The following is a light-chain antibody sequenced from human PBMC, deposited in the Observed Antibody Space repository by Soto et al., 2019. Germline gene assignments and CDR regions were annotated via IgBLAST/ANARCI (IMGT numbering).Light chain of an antibody. CDR1: QSVSSN. Sequence: EIVMTQSPATLSVSPGERATLSCRASQSVSSNLAWYQQKPCQAPRLLIYGASTRATGIRARFSCSGSGTEFTLTISSLQSEDFAVYYCQQYNNWPPVTFGQGTRLEIK. CDR2: GAS. J-gene: IGKJ5*01. CDR3: QQYNNWPPVT. V-gene: IGKV3-15*01.